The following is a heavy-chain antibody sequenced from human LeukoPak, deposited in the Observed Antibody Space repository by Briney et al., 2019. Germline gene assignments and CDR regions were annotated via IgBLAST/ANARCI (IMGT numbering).Heavy chain of an antibody. CDR1: GFTIITND. Sequence: GGSLRLSCAASGFTIITNDMTWVRQAPGKGLEWVSVLYSDGNTKYADSVQGRFTISRDNSKNTLYLEMNSLSPDDTAVYYCARGVEPLAANTLAYWGQGTLVTVSS. J-gene: IGHJ4*02. V-gene: IGHV3-53*01. CDR3: ARGVEPLAANTLAY. CDR2: LYSDGNT. D-gene: IGHD1-14*01.